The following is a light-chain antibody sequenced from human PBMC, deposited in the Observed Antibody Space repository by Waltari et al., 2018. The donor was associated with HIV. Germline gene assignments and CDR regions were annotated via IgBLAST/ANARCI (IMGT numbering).Light chain of an antibody. CDR3: CSYAGSSTHV. CDR1: SSDVGSYNV. CDR2: EVN. Sequence: QSALTQPASVSGSPGQSITISCTGTSSDVGSYNVVSWYQQHPGKAPKLSMYEVNKRPAGFFNRFSGSTSCNTASLTISGLQAEDEADYHCCSYAGSSTHVFGTGTKVTVL. J-gene: IGLJ1*01. V-gene: IGLV2-23*02.